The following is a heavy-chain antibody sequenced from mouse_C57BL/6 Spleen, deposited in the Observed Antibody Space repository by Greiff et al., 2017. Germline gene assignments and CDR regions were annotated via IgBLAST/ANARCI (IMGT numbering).Heavy chain of an antibody. J-gene: IGHJ1*03. Sequence: EVQRVESGGGLVKPGGSLKLSCAASGFTFSSYAMSWVRQTPEKRLEWVATISDGGSYTYYPDNVKGRFTISRDNAKNNLYLQRSHLKSEDTAMYYCARDEGNWYVDVWGTGTTVTVSS. V-gene: IGHV5-4*01. CDR1: GFTFSSYA. CDR3: ARDEGNWYVDV. CDR2: ISDGGSYT.